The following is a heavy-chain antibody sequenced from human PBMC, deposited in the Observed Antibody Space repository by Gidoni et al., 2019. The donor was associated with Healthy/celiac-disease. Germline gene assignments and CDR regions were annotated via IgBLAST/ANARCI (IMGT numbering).Heavy chain of an antibody. J-gene: IGHJ6*02. CDR2: ISAYNGNT. D-gene: IGHD3-3*01. CDR3: ARVGYTEGALTIFGVVITDYYYYGMDV. CDR1: GYTFTSYG. V-gene: IGHV1-18*01. Sequence: QVQLVQSGAEVKKPGASVKVSCKASGYTFTSYGISWVRQAPGQGLEWMGWISAYNGNTNYAQKLQGRVTMTTDTSTSTAYMELRSLRSDDTAVYYCARVGYTEGALTIFGVVITDYYYYGMDVWGQGTTVTVSS.